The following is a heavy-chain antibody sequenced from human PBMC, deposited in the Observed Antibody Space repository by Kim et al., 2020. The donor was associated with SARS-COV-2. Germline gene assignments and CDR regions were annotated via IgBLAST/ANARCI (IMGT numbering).Heavy chain of an antibody. CDR3: ASSPPGAAVAVDY. V-gene: IGHV5-10-1*01. D-gene: IGHD6-19*01. Sequence: GESLKISCKGSGYSFTSYWISWVRQMPGKGLEWMGRIDPSDSYTNYSPSFQGHVTISADKSISTAYLQWSSLKASDTAMYYCASSPPGAAVAVDYWGQGTLVTVSS. CDR2: IDPSDSYT. J-gene: IGHJ4*02. CDR1: GYSFTSYW.